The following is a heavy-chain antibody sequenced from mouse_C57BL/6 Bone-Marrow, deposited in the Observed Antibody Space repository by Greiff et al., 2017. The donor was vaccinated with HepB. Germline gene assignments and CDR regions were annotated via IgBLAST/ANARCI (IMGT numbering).Heavy chain of an antibody. J-gene: IGHJ4*01. D-gene: IGHD2-4*01. V-gene: IGHV1-4*01. CDR3: ARTTMITTGGHYYAMDY. Sequence: QVHVKQSGAELARPGASVKMSCKASGYTFTSYTMHWVKQRPGQGLEWIGYINPSSGYTKYNQKFKDKATLTADKSSSTAYMQLSSLTSEDSAVYYCARTTMITTGGHYYAMDYWGQGTSVTVSS. CDR2: INPSSGYT. CDR1: GYTFTSYT.